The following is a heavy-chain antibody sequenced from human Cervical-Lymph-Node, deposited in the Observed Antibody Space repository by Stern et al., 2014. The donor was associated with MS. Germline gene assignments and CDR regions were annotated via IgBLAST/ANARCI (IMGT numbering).Heavy chain of an antibody. Sequence: VQLVESGAEVKKPGASVKVSCKASGDTFASYPIHWLRQAPGQGPVWRGIVNPTDGRTTYAQTFQGRVTMTRDTSTRTVYMELSSLRAEDTAMYFCANPLPYANWGQGTRVTVSS. CDR1: GDTFASYP. CDR2: VNPTDGRT. J-gene: IGHJ1*01. CDR3: ANPLPYAN. V-gene: IGHV1-46*03. D-gene: IGHD4-17*01.